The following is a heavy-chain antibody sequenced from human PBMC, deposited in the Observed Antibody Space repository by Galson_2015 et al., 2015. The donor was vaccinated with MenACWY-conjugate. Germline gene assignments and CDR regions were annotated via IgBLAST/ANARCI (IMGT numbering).Heavy chain of an antibody. Sequence: SETLSLTCTVSGGSISGYYWGWIRQSPGKGLERIGYIDYSGTTNYNPSLKSRVTISVDTSKNQFSPKLSSVTAADTAVYHCARYFDWPQAFDIWGQGTMVTVSS. V-gene: IGHV4-59*01. CDR2: IDYSGTT. D-gene: IGHD3-9*01. J-gene: IGHJ3*02. CDR1: GGSISGYY. CDR3: ARYFDWPQAFDI.